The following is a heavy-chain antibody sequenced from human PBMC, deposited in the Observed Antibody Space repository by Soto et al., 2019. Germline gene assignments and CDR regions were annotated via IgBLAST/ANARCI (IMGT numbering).Heavy chain of an antibody. CDR2: INHSGST. Sequence: SETLSLTCAVYGGSFSGYYWSWIRQPPGKGLEWIGEINHSGSTNYNPSLKSRVTISVDTSKNQFSLKLSSVTAADTAVYYCASSHLFWSGYTIYFDYWGQGTLVTVSS. J-gene: IGHJ4*02. V-gene: IGHV4-34*01. CDR3: ASSHLFWSGYTIYFDY. D-gene: IGHD3-3*01. CDR1: GGSFSGYY.